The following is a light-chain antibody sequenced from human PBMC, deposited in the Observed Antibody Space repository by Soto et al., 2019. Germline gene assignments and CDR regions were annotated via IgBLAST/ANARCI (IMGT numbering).Light chain of an antibody. J-gene: IGLJ2*01. CDR2: EVS. Sequence: QSALTQPASVSGSPGQSITISCTGTSSDVGNYKFVPWYQQHPGKVPKLLIYEVSNRPSGISNRFSGSKSGNTAALTISGLQAEDEADYSCSAYTITNTVLFGGGTKVTVL. CDR3: SAYTITNTVL. CDR1: SSDVGNYKF. V-gene: IGLV2-14*01.